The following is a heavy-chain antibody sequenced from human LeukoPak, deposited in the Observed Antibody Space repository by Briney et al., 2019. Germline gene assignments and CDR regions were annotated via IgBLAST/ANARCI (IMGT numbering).Heavy chain of an antibody. CDR3: AKAVRSMVAGGGYFDS. Sequence: GGSLRLSCAASGFAFSNYAMSWVRQAPGKGLEWVSSLSGGGDSRYYADSVMGRFTISRDNSKNTLYLQMNSLRAEDTAVYYCAKAVRSMVAGGGYFDSWGQGTLVTVSS. J-gene: IGHJ4*02. V-gene: IGHV3-23*01. CDR1: GFAFSNYA. CDR2: LSGGGDSR. D-gene: IGHD3-10*01.